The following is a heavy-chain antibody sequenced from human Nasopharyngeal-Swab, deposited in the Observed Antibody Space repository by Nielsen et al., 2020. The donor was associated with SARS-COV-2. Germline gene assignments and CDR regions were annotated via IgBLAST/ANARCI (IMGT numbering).Heavy chain of an antibody. CDR2: INHSGST. J-gene: IGHJ6*02. CDR3: ARGRCSSTSCRGCSGGSCYYGMDV. D-gene: IGHD2-2*01. Sequence: SVCRDGYGGSFSGYYRSWIRQPPGKGLERIGEINHSGSTNYNPSLKSRVTISVDTSKNQFSLKLSSVTAADTAVYYCARGRCSSTSCRGCSGGSCYYGMDVWGQGTTVTVSS. CDR1: GGSFSGYY. V-gene: IGHV4-34*01.